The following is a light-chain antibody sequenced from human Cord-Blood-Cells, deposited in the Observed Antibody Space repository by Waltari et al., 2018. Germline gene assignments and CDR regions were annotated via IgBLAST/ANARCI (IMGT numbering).Light chain of an antibody. V-gene: IGLV2-11*01. CDR1: SSDVGGYNY. Sequence: QSALTQPRSVSGSPGQSVTISCTGTSSDVGGYNYVSWYPQHPGKAPKLMIYDVSKRPSGVPDRVSGSTSGNTASLTSSGLQAEDEADYYCCSYAGRWVFGGGTKLTVL. J-gene: IGLJ3*02. CDR2: DVS. CDR3: CSYAGRWV.